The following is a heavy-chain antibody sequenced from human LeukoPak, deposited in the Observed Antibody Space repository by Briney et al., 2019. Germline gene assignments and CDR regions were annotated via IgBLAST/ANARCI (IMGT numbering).Heavy chain of an antibody. CDR1: GFTFSSYA. Sequence: PGGSLRLSCAASGFTFSSYAMSWVRQAPGKGLEWVSAISGSGGSTYYADSVKGRFTISRDNSKNTPYLQMNSLRAEDTAVYYCAKGQKQQWLVQGWGQGTLVTVSS. CDR3: AKGQKQQWLVQG. V-gene: IGHV3-23*01. CDR2: ISGSGGST. J-gene: IGHJ4*02. D-gene: IGHD6-19*01.